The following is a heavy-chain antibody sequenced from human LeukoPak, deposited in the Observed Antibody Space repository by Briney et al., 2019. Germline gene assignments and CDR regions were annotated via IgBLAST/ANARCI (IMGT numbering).Heavy chain of an antibody. CDR2: IYPGDSDT. D-gene: IGHD3-9*01. V-gene: IGHV5-51*01. Sequence: GESLKISCKGSGYSFTSYWIGWVRQMPGKGLEWMGIIYPGDSDTRYSPSFQGQVTISADKSISTAYLQWSSLKASDTAMYYCARLRSASGASTYYDILTGENWFDPWGQGTLVTVSS. CDR3: ARLRSASGASTYYDILTGENWFDP. J-gene: IGHJ5*02. CDR1: GYSFTSYW.